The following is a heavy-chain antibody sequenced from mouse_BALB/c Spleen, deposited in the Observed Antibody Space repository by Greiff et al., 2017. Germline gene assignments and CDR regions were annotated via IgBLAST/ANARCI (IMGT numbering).Heavy chain of an antibody. Sequence: EVQLVESGGGLVQPGGSLKLSCAASGFDFSRYWMSWVRQAPGKGLEWIGEINPDSSTINYTPSLKDKFIISRDNAKNTLYLQMSKVRSEDTALYYCARPYGNYEAWFAYWGQGTLVTVSA. J-gene: IGHJ3*01. V-gene: IGHV4-1*02. CDR3: ARPYGNYEAWFAY. CDR1: GFDFSRYW. D-gene: IGHD2-10*02. CDR2: INPDSSTI.